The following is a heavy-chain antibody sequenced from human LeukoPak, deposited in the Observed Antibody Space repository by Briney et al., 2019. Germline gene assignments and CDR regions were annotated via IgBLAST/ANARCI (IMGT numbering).Heavy chain of an antibody. V-gene: IGHV1-2*02. D-gene: IGHD6-19*01. J-gene: IGHJ4*02. CDR2: INPNSGGT. CDR3: ARDRSRIAVADSLLGY. Sequence: GASVKVSCKASGYTFTGYYMHWVRQAPGQGLEWMGWINPNSGGTNYAQKFQGRVTMTRDTSISTAYMELSRLRSDDTAVYYRARDRSRIAVADSLLGYWGQGTLVTVSS. CDR1: GYTFTGYY.